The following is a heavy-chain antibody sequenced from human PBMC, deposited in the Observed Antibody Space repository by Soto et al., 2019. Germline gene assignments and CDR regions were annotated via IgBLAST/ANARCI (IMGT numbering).Heavy chain of an antibody. V-gene: IGHV3-30*18. D-gene: IGHD4-17*01. CDR3: AKEYGDYIDY. CDR2: ISYDGSNK. J-gene: IGHJ4*02. CDR1: GFTFSSYG. Sequence: QVQLVESGGGVVQPGRSLRLSCAASGFTFSSYGMHWVRQAPGKGLEWVAVISYDGSNKYYADSVKGRFTISRDNSKNTLYLQMNSLRAEDTAVYYCAKEYGDYIDYWGQGTLVTVSS.